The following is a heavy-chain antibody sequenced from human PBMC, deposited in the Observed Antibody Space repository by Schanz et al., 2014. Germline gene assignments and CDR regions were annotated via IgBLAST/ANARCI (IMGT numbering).Heavy chain of an antibody. Sequence: QVQLVQSGSDVKKPGASVKLSCKASNYIFPTYYIHCVRQAPGQGLEWMGLINPYDDTIDYAKKFQGRFTMTRDTSTTTVYMELSSLRSDDTAMYYCVTEKRMESGTWAKAFDIWGQGTWVTVSS. J-gene: IGHJ3*02. V-gene: IGHV1-46*01. CDR1: NYIFPTYY. CDR3: VTEKRMESGTWAKAFDI. CDR2: INPYDDTI. D-gene: IGHD3-3*01.